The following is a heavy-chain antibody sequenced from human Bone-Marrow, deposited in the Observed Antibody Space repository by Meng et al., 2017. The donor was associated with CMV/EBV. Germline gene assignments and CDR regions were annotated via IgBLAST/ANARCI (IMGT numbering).Heavy chain of an antibody. J-gene: IGHJ4*02. CDR3: ARGAYYYDSSGYWYFDY. D-gene: IGHD3-22*01. V-gene: IGHV1-8*03. CDR2: MNPNSDNT. Sequence: ASVKVSCKASGYTFTSYDINWVRQATGQGLEWMGWMNPNSDNTAYAQKFQGRVTITRNTSLRTAYMELSSLRSEDTAVYYCARGAYYYDSSGYWYFDYWGQGTLVTVSS. CDR1: GYTFTSYD.